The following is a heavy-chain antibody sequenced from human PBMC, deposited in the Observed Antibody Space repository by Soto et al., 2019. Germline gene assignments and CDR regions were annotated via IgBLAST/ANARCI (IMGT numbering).Heavy chain of an antibody. V-gene: IGHV1-18*01. Sequence: QVQLVQSGAEVKKPGASVKVSCKASGYTFTSYGISWVRQASGQGLEWMGWISAYNGNTKYAQKLQGRVTMTTDTSTSTAYMELRSLRSDDTAVYYCARDEAYKGNDGGWFAPWGQGTLVTVSS. CDR2: ISAYNGNT. CDR3: ARDEAYKGNDGGWFAP. D-gene: IGHD1-1*01. CDR1: GYTFTSYG. J-gene: IGHJ5*02.